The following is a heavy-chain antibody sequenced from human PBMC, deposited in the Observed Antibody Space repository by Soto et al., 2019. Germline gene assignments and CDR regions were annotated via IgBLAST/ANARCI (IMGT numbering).Heavy chain of an antibody. CDR2: IYYSGST. Sequence: SETLSLTCTVSGGSISSGGYYWSWIRQHPGKGLEWIGYIYYSGSTYYNPSLKSRVTISVDTSKNQFSLKLSSVTAADTAVYYCARNLYYYGSGSPRFDPWGQGTLVTVSS. CDR1: GGSISSGGYY. J-gene: IGHJ5*02. CDR3: ARNLYYYGSGSPRFDP. V-gene: IGHV4-31*03. D-gene: IGHD3-10*01.